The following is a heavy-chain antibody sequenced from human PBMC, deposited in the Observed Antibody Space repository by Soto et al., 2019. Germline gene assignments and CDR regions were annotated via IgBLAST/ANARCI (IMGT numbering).Heavy chain of an antibody. CDR1: GFTFSSYW. CDR3: ARDLGTHYYYYYYMEA. CDR2: IKQDGSEK. Sequence: GGSLRLSCAASGFTFSSYWMSWVRQAPGKGLEWVANIKQDGSEKYYVDSVKGRFTISRDNAKNSLYLQMNSLRAEDTAVYYCARDLGTHYYYYYYMEAWGKGTTVTV. V-gene: IGHV3-7*01. J-gene: IGHJ6*03. D-gene: IGHD1-1*01.